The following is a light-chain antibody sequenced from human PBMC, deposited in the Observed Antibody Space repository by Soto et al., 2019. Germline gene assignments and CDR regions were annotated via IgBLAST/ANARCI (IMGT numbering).Light chain of an antibody. CDR1: SSDVGAYNF. CDR3: SSWATSNTMV. V-gene: IGLV2-14*03. Sequence: QSALTQPRSVSGSPGQSLTISCTGTSSDVGAYNFVSWYQQHPGKVPKLMLYDVNNRPSGVSNRFSGSKSGNTASLTISGLQAEDEADYYCSSWATSNTMVFGGGTQVTVL. CDR2: DVN. J-gene: IGLJ2*01.